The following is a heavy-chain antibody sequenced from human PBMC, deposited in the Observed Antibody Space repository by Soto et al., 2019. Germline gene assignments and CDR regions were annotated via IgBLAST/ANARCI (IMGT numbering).Heavy chain of an antibody. CDR1: GDRVSSNSAA. J-gene: IGHJ6*03. CDR3: ARKVGIAAAGDYYYYMDV. V-gene: IGHV6-1*01. Sequence: SQTLSLTCAISGDRVSSNSAALNWIRQSPSRVLEWLGRTYYRSKWYNDYAVSVKSRITINPDTSKNQFSLQLNSVTPEDTAVYYCARKVGIAAAGDYYYYMDVWGKGTTVTVAS. D-gene: IGHD6-13*01. CDR2: TYYRSKWYN.